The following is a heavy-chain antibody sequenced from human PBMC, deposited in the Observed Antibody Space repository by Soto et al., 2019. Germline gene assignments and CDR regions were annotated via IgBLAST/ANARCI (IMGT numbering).Heavy chain of an antibody. V-gene: IGHV3-30*18. CDR3: AKDDLFGPTMIAGLDAFDI. CDR2: ISYDGSNK. D-gene: IGHD3-22*01. Sequence: GGSLRLSCAASGFTFSSYGMHWVRQAPGKGLEWVAVISYDGSNKYYADSVKGRFTISRDNSKNTLYLQMNSLRVEDTAVYYCAKDDLFGPTMIAGLDAFDIWGQGTMVTVSS. J-gene: IGHJ3*02. CDR1: GFTFSSYG.